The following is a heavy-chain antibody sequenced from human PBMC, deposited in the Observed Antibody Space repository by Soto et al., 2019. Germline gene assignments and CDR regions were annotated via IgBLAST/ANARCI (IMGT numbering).Heavy chain of an antibody. J-gene: IGHJ4*02. CDR3: ARAEYQLPYY. Sequence: ETLSLTCTVSGDSMNSVGFYWSWIRQPPGKGLEWIGYIYYSGSTNYNPSLKSRVTISVDTSKNQFSLKLSSVTAADTAVYYCARAEYQLPYYWGQGTLVTVS. D-gene: IGHD2-2*01. CDR2: IYYSGST. V-gene: IGHV4-61*08. CDR1: GDSMNSVGFY.